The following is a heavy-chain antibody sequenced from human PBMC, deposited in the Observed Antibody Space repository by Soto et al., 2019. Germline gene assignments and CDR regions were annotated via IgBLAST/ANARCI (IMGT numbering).Heavy chain of an antibody. V-gene: IGHV3-33*01. CDR2: IWYDGSNK. D-gene: IGHD3-9*01. J-gene: IGHJ6*02. CDR1: GYTCSSYG. Sequence: QVQLVESGGGVVQPGRSLRLSCAASGYTCSSYGMHWVRQAPGKGLEWVAVIWYDGSNKYYADSVKGRFTISRDNSKNTLYLQMNSLRAEDTAVYYCARDPKALRYFDWFYYYYGMDVWGQGTTVSVSS. CDR3: ARDPKALRYFDWFYYYYGMDV.